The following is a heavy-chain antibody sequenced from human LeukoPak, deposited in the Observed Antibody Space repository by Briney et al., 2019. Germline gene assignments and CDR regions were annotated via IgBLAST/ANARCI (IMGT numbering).Heavy chain of an antibody. V-gene: IGHV1-8*01. D-gene: IGHD2-21*02. J-gene: IGHJ5*02. CDR2: MNPNSGNT. CDR3: ARGHVVVTAIGFDP. CDR1: GYTFTSYD. Sequence: ASVKVSCKASGYTFTSYDINWVRQATGQGLEWMGWMNPNSGNTGYAQKFQGRVTMTRNTSISTAYMELSSLRSEDTAVYYCARGHVVVTAIGFDPWGQGTLVTVSS.